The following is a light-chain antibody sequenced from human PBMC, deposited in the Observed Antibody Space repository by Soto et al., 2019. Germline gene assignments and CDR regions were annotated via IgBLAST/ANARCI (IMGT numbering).Light chain of an antibody. CDR1: QGIRND. Sequence: DIQMTQSPSSLSASVGDRVTITCRASQGIRNDLGWYQQKPGKAPKRLNYAVSSLESGVPSRFSGSGSGTKIPLTFSSLKPEDFATYYFLQHNSYPLTFGGGTKVDIK. J-gene: IGKJ4*01. V-gene: IGKV1-17*01. CDR3: LQHNSYPLT. CDR2: AVS.